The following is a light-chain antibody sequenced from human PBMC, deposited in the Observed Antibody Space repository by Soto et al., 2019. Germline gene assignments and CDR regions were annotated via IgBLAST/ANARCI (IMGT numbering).Light chain of an antibody. J-gene: IGKJ1*01. Sequence: RQKTQSPSILSASVGDRVTITCRASQSISSWLAWYQQKPGKAPKLLIYKASSLESGVPSRFSGSGSGTEFTLTVSSLQPDDFATYYCQQYNTYSRTFGQGTKVEIK. CDR2: KAS. CDR1: QSISSW. CDR3: QQYNTYSRT. V-gene: IGKV1-5*03.